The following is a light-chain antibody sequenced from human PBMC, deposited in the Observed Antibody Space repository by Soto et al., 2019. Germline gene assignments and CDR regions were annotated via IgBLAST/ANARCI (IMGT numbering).Light chain of an antibody. J-gene: IGLJ3*02. Sequence: QSALTQPRSVSGSPGQSVTISSPGTSRIVGGYKYVSWYQQHPGNAPKRMIYDVSKRPSGVPDRFSGSKSGNTASLTISGLQAEDEADYYCCFYTGNYTWVFGGGTKLTVL. CDR3: CFYTGNYTWV. CDR1: SRIVGGYKY. V-gene: IGLV2-11*01. CDR2: DVS.